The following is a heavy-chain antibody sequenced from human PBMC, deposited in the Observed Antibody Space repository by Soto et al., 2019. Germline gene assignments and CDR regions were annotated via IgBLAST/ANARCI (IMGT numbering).Heavy chain of an antibody. D-gene: IGHD3-10*01. Sequence: EVQLVESGGGLVQPGGSLRLSCAASGFTFSSYWMHWVRQAPGKGLAWVSRINGDGSSTTYADSVKGRFTISRDNAKNTLYMHMNSLRAEDTAVYYCARDGFRGAVLDYWGQGTLVTVSS. CDR3: ARDGFRGAVLDY. CDR2: INGDGSST. J-gene: IGHJ4*02. V-gene: IGHV3-74*01. CDR1: GFTFSSYW.